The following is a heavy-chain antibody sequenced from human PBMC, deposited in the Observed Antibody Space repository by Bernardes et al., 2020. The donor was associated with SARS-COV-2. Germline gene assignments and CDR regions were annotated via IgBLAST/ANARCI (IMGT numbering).Heavy chain of an antibody. D-gene: IGHD6-19*01. CDR2: ISRNSGSI. V-gene: IGHV3-9*01. J-gene: IGHJ4*02. CDR3: AKDYETGELGIAVEGYCGH. Sequence: SLILSCAASGFTFDDFAMHWVRHSPGQGLEWVSGISRNSGSIGYAASVKGRFTISRDNAKNSLYLQMNSLRPDDTALYYCAKDYETGELGIAVEGYCGHWGQGTLVTVSS. CDR1: GFTFDDFA.